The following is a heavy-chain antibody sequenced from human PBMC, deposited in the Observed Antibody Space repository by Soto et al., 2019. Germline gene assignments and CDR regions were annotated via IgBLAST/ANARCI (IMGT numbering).Heavy chain of an antibody. J-gene: IGHJ6*02. CDR1: GFSLTTGRMG. V-gene: IGHV2-26*01. CDR3: VRMNADSYQFYYAMDV. D-gene: IGHD2-2*01. Sequence: QVTLKESGPVLVKPTETLTLTCTVSGFSLTTGRMGVSWIRQPPGKALEWLAHIFSDAERSYSTSMQSRLTISKDTAGSQVGLSMTNVDPVDTGTYYCVRMNADSYQFYYAMDVWGHGTTVTVPS. CDR2: IFSDAER.